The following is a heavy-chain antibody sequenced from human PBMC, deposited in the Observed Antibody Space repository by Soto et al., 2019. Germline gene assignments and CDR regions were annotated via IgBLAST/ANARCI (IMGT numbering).Heavy chain of an antibody. CDR1: GYNFSDHY. Sequence: EVQLVQSGGGLVQPGGSLRLSCAASGYNFSDHYMDWVRRDPGKRLEWVGRIRNKANNYATEYAASLKGRVTFSRDDSENSLYLQMNSLETEDTAVYWCTREKRYYNNLTSFYFDNWGQGTLVTVSS. CDR2: IRNKANNYAT. V-gene: IGHV3-72*01. J-gene: IGHJ4*02. CDR3: TREKRYYNNLTSFYFDN. D-gene: IGHD3-10*01.